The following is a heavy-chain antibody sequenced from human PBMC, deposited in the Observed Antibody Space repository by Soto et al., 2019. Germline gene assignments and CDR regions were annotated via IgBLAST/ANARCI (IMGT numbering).Heavy chain of an antibody. V-gene: IGHV3-30*18. Sequence: QAGGSLRLSCAASGFTFSSYGMHWVRQAPGKGLEWVAVISYDGSKKYYADSVKGRFTISRDNSKNTLYPQMNSLRAEDTAVYSCAKAEIGYCSSTSCPATSDVWGQGTTVTVSS. CDR2: ISYDGSKK. CDR1: GFTFSSYG. J-gene: IGHJ6*02. D-gene: IGHD2-2*01. CDR3: AKAEIGYCSSTSCPATSDV.